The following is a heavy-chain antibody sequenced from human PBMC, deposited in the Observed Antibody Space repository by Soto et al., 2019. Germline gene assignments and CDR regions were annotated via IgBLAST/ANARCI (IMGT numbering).Heavy chain of an antibody. V-gene: IGHV4-39*01. Sequence: PSETLSLTCTVSGGSISSSSYYWGWIRQPPGKGLEWIGSIYYSGSTYYNPSLKSRVTISVDTSKNQFSLKLSSVTAADTAVYYCARVPRRDITIFGVVIKPFDYWGQGTLVTVSS. CDR1: GGSISSSSYY. J-gene: IGHJ4*02. D-gene: IGHD3-3*01. CDR3: ARVPRRDITIFGVVIKPFDY. CDR2: IYYSGST.